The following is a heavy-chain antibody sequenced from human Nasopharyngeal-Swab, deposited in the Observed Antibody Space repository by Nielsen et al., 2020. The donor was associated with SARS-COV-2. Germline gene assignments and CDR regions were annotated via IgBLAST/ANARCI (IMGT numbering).Heavy chain of an antibody. CDR2: IYTSGST. J-gene: IGHJ4*02. CDR3: ARVYYDSSGYRED. V-gene: IGHV4-61*02. Sequence: SDTLSLTCPVSGGSISSGSYYWSWIRQPAGKGLEWIGRIYTSGSTNYNPSLKSRVTLSVDTSTSQFSLKLSSVTAADTAVYYCARVYYDSSGYREDWGQGTLVTVSS. CDR1: GGSISSGSYY. D-gene: IGHD3-22*01.